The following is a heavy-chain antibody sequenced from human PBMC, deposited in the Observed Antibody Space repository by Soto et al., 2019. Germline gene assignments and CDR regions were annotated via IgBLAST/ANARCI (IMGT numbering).Heavy chain of an antibody. V-gene: IGHV5-51*01. CDR2: IYPGDSDT. D-gene: IGHD2-15*01. Sequence: GESLKISCEGSGYNFVNYWIGWVRQVPGKGLEWMGIIYPGDSDTKYSPSFQGQVIISADKSISTAYLQWSSLKASDTAMYYCARLAGYCSGGSCYSYNWFDPWGQGTLVTVSS. J-gene: IGHJ5*02. CDR3: ARLAGYCSGGSCYSYNWFDP. CDR1: GYNFVNYW.